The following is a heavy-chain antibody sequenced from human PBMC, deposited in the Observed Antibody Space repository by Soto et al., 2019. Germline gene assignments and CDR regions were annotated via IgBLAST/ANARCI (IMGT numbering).Heavy chain of an antibody. V-gene: IGHV4-59*08. Sequence: QVQLQESGPGLVKPSETLSLTCTVSGGSISSYYWSWIRQPPGKGLDWIGYIYYSGSNNYNPSLKGRVTISEDTSNDQSCLKLRSVTAADTAVYYCARWGGQGLLFLEWFPDEVWFDPWGQGTL. CDR1: GGSISSYY. CDR2: IYYSGSN. CDR3: ARWGGQGLLFLEWFPDEVWFDP. J-gene: IGHJ5*02. D-gene: IGHD3-3*01.